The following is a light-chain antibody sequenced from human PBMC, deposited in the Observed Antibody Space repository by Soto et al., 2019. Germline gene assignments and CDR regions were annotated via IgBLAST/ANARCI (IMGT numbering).Light chain of an antibody. J-gene: IGKJ1*01. CDR2: AAS. Sequence: DIQMTQSPSSLSASVGDRVTITCRPSQSISTYLNWYQQKPGKAPRVLIYAASSLQTGVPSRFSGSGSATDFTLTISSLHLEDFATYYCQQSFSTPWTFGQGTKVDIK. CDR3: QQSFSTPWT. CDR1: QSISTY. V-gene: IGKV1-39*01.